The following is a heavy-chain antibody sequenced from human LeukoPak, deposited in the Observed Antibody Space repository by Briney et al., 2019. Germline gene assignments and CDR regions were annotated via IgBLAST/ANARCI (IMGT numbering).Heavy chain of an antibody. J-gene: IGHJ4*02. CDR1: GFTFWSYG. D-gene: IGHD3-10*01. CDR3: ARCITIAQSDY. Sequence: GGSLRLSCTASGFTFWSYGIPWVRQAPGKGLEWVAVISYDGNHEVYADSVKGRFTISRDNAKNSLYLQMNSLRAEDTAVYYCARCITIAQSDYWGQGTLVTVSS. CDR2: ISYDGNHE. V-gene: IGHV3-30*03.